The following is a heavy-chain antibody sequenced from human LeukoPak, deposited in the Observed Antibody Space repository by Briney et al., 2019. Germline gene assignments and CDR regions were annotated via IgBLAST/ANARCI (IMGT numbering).Heavy chain of an antibody. D-gene: IGHD2-15*01. V-gene: IGHV1-69*13. CDR2: IIPIFGTA. CDR3: ARSPWGYCSGGSCPSDAFDI. CDR1: GGTFSSYA. Sequence: SVKVSCKASGGTFSSYAISWVRQAPGQGLEWMGGIIPIFGTANYAQKFQGRVTITADESTSTAYMELSSLRSEDTAVYYCARSPWGYCSGGSCPSDAFDIWGQGTMVTVSS. J-gene: IGHJ3*02.